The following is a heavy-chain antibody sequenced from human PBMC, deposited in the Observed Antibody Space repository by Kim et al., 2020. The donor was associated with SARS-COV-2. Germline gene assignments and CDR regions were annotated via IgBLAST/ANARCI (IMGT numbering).Heavy chain of an antibody. CDR2: MNPNSGNT. V-gene: IGHV1-8*01. J-gene: IGHJ6*03. CDR3: ARGTRRRITIFGVVMGYYYYMDV. D-gene: IGHD3-3*01. CDR1: GYTFTSYD. Sequence: ASVKVSCKASGYTFTSYDINWVRQATGQGLEWMGWMNPNSGNTGYAQKFQGRVTMTRNTSISTAYMELSSLRSEDTAVYYCARGTRRRITIFGVVMGYYYYMDVWGKGNTVTVSS.